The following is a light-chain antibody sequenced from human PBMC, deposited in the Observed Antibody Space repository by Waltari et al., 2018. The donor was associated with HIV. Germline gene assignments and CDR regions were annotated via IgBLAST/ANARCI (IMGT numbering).Light chain of an antibody. V-gene: IGKV3-15*01. CDR3: QQYKNWPPYT. CDR2: GAS. Sequence: ETVMTQSPATLSVSPGDRATLSCRASQSVSSNLAWYQQKPGQAPRLLIYGASTRATGIPARFSGSGSGTEFTLTISSLQSEDFAVYYCQQYKNWPPYTFGQGTKLEIK. CDR1: QSVSSN. J-gene: IGKJ2*01.